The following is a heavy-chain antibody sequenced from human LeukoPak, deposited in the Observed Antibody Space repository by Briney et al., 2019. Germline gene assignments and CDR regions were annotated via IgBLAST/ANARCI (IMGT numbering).Heavy chain of an antibody. D-gene: IGHD4-17*01. CDR3: ARDGYGDYDGDLDY. CDR1: GGSMTSTNW. J-gene: IGHJ4*02. Sequence: PSGTLSLTCAVSGGSMTSTNWWSWIRQTPGKGLEWIGEISHSGTTNYNPSLKSRVTMSVDKSKNQFFLRLSSVTAADTAVYYCARDGYGDYDGDLDYWGQGTLVTVSS. CDR2: ISHSGTT. V-gene: IGHV4-4*02.